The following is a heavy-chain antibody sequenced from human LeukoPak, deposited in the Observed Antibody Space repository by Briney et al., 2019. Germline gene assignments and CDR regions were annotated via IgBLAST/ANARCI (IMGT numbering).Heavy chain of an antibody. D-gene: IGHD3-3*01. Sequence: PSETLSLTCAVYGGSFSGYYWSWIRQPPGKGLEWIGEINHSGSTNYNPSLKSRVTISVGTSKNQFSLKLSSVTAADTAVYYCARARGFWSGYYTIDAFDIWGQGTMVTVSS. V-gene: IGHV4-34*01. CDR3: ARARGFWSGYYTIDAFDI. J-gene: IGHJ3*02. CDR2: INHSGST. CDR1: GGSFSGYY.